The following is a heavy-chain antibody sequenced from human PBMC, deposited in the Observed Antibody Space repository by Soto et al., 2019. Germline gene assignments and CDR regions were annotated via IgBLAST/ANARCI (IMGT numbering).Heavy chain of an antibody. D-gene: IGHD3-3*01. CDR3: AANAPTYDFWSGYYGMDV. CDR2: ISYDGSNK. V-gene: IGHV3-30-3*01. J-gene: IGHJ6*02. CDR1: GFTFSSYA. Sequence: PGGSRRLSCAASGFTFSSYAMHWVRQAPGKGLEWVAVISYDGSNKYYADSVKGRFTISRDNSKNTLYLQMNSLRAEDTAVYYCAANAPTYDFWSGYYGMDVWGQGTTVTVSS.